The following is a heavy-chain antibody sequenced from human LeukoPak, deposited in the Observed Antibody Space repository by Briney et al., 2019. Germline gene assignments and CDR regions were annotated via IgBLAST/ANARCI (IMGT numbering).Heavy chain of an antibody. CDR3: ARDRRKGDTAMDPRAY. Sequence: GGSLRLSCAASGFTVSSNYMSWVRQAPGKGLEWVSVIYSGGSTYYADSVKGRFTISRDNSKNTLYLQMNSLRAEDTAVYYCARDRRKGDTAMDPRAYWGQGTLVTVSS. CDR2: IYSGGST. D-gene: IGHD5-18*01. V-gene: IGHV3-66*01. CDR1: GFTVSSNY. J-gene: IGHJ4*02.